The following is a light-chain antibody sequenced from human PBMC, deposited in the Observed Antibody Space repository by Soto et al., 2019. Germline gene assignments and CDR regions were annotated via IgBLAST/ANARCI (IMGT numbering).Light chain of an antibody. J-gene: IGKJ1*01. CDR1: QTVVNNY. Sequence: EIVLTQSPGILSLSPGERATLSCRASQTVVNNYLAWYQQKPGQAPRLLVDDASRRAAGIPDRFSGSGSGTDFTLTINRLEPEDFAVYYCQQCATSPRPFGQGTKVEIK. CDR3: QQCATSPRP. V-gene: IGKV3-20*01. CDR2: DAS.